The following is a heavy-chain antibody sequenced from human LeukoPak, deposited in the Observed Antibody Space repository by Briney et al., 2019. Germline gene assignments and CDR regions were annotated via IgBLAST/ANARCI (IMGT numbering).Heavy chain of an antibody. J-gene: IGHJ5*02. CDR2: VNHNGGT. V-gene: IGHV4-34*01. Sequence: SETLSLTCAVNGGSFSGFYCTWIRQPPGKGLEWIGEVNHNGGTQYNPSLKSRVTLSVDSSNNHFSLKLTSVTAADTAVYYCARGRSHNWFDPWGQGTLVTVSS. CDR3: ARGRSHNWFDP. CDR1: GGSFSGFY.